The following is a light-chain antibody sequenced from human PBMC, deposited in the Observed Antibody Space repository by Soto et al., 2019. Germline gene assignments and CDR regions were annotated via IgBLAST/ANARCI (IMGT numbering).Light chain of an antibody. CDR2: TTS. Sequence: EIVLTQSPGTLSLSPGERATLSCTASQSVTSSCLAWYQRKPGQAPRLLIHTTSIRATDIPDKFSGSGSGTDFTFTISRLEPQDSAVYYCQQCGGSPLFSFGPGTRVDI. CDR3: QQCGGSPLFS. J-gene: IGKJ3*01. V-gene: IGKV3-20*01. CDR1: QSVTSSC.